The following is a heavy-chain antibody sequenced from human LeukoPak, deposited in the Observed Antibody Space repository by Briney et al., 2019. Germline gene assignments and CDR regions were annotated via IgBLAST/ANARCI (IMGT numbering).Heavy chain of an antibody. CDR2: INHSGST. CDR3: ARGSAYYYGSGSYKSETVYYFDY. V-gene: IGHV4-34*01. J-gene: IGHJ4*02. CDR1: GGSFSGYY. D-gene: IGHD3-10*01. Sequence: SETLSLTCAVYGGSFSGYYWSWIRQPPGKGLEWIGEINHSGSTNYNPSLKSRVTISVDTSKNQFSLKLSSVTAADTAVYYCARGSAYYYGSGSYKSETVYYFDYWGQGTLVTVSS.